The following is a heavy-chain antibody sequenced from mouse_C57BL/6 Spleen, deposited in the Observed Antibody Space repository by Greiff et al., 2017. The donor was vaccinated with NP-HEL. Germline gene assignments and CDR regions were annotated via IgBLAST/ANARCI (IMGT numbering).Heavy chain of an antibody. CDR1: GFTFSDYG. Sequence: EVKLMESGGGLVKPGGSLKLSCAASGFTFSDYGMHWVRQAPEKGLEWVAYISSGSSTIYYADTLKGRFTISRDNAKNTLFLQMTSLRSEDTAMYYCARQRYYAMDYWGQGTSVTVSS. CDR3: ARQRYYAMDY. CDR2: ISSGSSTI. V-gene: IGHV5-17*01. J-gene: IGHJ4*01.